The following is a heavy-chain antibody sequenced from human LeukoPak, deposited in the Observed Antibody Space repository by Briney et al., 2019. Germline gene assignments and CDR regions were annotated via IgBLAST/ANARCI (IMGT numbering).Heavy chain of an antibody. Sequence: PGGSLRLSCAASGFTFSSYAMSWVRQAPGKGLEWVAVMWYDGRKKDYADSVKGRFIISRDNSKNTVYLQMNSLRADDTAVYYCARDPTTVTTGVLGYWGQGTLVTVSS. V-gene: IGHV3-33*08. J-gene: IGHJ4*01. D-gene: IGHD4-17*01. CDR2: MWYDGRKK. CDR3: ARDPTTVTTGVLGY. CDR1: GFTFSSYA.